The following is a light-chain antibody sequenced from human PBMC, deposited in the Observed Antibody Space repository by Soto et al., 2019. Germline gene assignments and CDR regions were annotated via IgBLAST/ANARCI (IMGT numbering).Light chain of an antibody. J-gene: IGLJ1*01. CDR2: EAF. CDR1: SSDVGSYNL. CDR3: CSYAGSTTLYV. Sequence: SALTQPASVSGSPGQSITISCTGTSSDVGSYNLVSWYQQHPGTAPKLMIYEAFKRPSGVSNRFSGSKSGDTASLTISGLQAEDEADYYCCSYAGSTTLYVFGNGTKVTVL. V-gene: IGLV2-23*01.